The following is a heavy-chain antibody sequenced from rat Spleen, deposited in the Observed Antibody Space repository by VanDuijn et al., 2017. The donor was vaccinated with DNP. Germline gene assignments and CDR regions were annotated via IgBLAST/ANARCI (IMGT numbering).Heavy chain of an antibody. Sequence: QEQLTESGPGLVQPSQTLSLTCTVSGFPLPSFTVSWVRLPPGTGLEWIASTSRGESTYYNSGLKSRLRISKDTSKSQVFLKMSSLQTEDTAMYFCARYYGYNYYAMDAWGQGTSVTVSS. J-gene: IGHJ4*01. CDR3: ARYYGYNYYAMDA. D-gene: IGHD1-9*01. V-gene: IGHV2-6*01. CDR1: GFPLPSFT. CDR2: TSRGEST.